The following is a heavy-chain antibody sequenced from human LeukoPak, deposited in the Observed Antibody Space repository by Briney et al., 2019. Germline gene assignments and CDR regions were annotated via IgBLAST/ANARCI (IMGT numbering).Heavy chain of an antibody. Sequence: PGGSLSLSCAASGFTIRTSGMRCVRQAPGKGLEWVANIKQDGSEKYYADSVKGRFTISRDDSKNTLYLQMNSLRAEDTAVYYCARDFSLQLFDYWGQGTLVTVSS. CDR3: ARDFSLQLFDY. CDR1: GFTIRTSG. CDR2: IKQDGSEK. J-gene: IGHJ4*02. D-gene: IGHD5-24*01. V-gene: IGHV3-7*01.